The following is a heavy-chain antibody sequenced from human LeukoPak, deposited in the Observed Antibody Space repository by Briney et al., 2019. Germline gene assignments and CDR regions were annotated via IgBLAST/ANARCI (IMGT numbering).Heavy chain of an antibody. CDR2: IWFDGSNK. Sequence: GESLKISCSASGFTFSSYGMHWVRQAPGKGLEWVAVIWFDGSNKYYADSVKGRLTISRDNSKSTLYLQMNSLRAEDTAVYYCAKAVAATGHYYFGMDVWGQGTTVTVSS. J-gene: IGHJ6*02. CDR1: GFTFSSYG. V-gene: IGHV3-33*06. CDR3: AKAVAATGHYYFGMDV. D-gene: IGHD6-19*01.